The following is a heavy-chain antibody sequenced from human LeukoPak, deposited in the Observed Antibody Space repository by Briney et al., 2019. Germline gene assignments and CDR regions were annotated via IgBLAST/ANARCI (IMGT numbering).Heavy chain of an antibody. CDR3: AGASPLHYYYMDV. J-gene: IGHJ6*03. Sequence: SETLSLTCTVSGYSISSGYYWGWIRQPPGKGLEWIGSIYHSGSTYYNPSLKSRVTISVDTSKNQFSLKLSSVTAADTAVYYCAGASPLHYYYMDVWGKGTTVTVSS. V-gene: IGHV4-38-2*02. CDR2: IYHSGST. CDR1: GYSISSGYY.